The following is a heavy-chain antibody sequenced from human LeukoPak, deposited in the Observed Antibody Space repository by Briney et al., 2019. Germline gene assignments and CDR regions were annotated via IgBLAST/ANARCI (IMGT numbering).Heavy chain of an antibody. Sequence: SETLSLTCTVSGGSISGYYWNWIRQPAGKGLEWIGHIYTSGSTNYNPSLKGRLTMSVDTSKNQFSLKLSSVTAADTAVYYCARETPVYSSSWYFDYWGQGMLVTVSS. J-gene: IGHJ4*02. CDR3: ARETPVYSSSWYFDY. CDR2: IYTSGST. CDR1: GGSISGYY. D-gene: IGHD6-13*01. V-gene: IGHV4-4*07.